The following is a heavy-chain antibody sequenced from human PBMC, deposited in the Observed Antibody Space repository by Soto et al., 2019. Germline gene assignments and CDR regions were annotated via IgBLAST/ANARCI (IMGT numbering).Heavy chain of an antibody. J-gene: IGHJ4*02. CDR1: GDSVSSDTAA. CDR3: ARDPWSHFDY. D-gene: IGHD1-1*01. CDR2: TYYRSQWNH. Sequence: SQTLSLTCAISGDSVSSDTAAWNWIRQSPSRGLEWLGRTYYRSQWNHDYAMSVRSRISINPDTSKNQFSLHLNSVTPEDTAVYYCARDPWSHFDYWGQGTLVTVSS. V-gene: IGHV6-1*01.